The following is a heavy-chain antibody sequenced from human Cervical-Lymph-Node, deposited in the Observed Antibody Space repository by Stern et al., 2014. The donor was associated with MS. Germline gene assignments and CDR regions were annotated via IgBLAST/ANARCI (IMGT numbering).Heavy chain of an antibody. CDR3: ARYSGTFYFDS. V-gene: IGHV1-69*06. CDR1: GGTFSTYS. CDR2: IILIFGTM. D-gene: IGHD1-26*01. Sequence: QVQLVQSGAEVKRPGSSVRVSCKASGGTFSTYSISWVRQAPGQGLEWMGGIILIFGTMNYAQKFQCRVTISADKSTSTAYLDLSSLTSEDTAMYYCARYSGTFYFDSWGQGTLVSVSS. J-gene: IGHJ4*02.